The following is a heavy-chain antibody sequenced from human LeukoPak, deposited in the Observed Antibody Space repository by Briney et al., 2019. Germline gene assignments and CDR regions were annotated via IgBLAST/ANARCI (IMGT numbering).Heavy chain of an antibody. D-gene: IGHD3-10*01. Sequence: GGSLRLSCAASGFTFSNYAMNWVRQAPGKGLEWVSAISGSSGNTYYADSVKGRFTISRDNSKNTLYLQMNSLRDEDTAVYYCAKDHDYYTSGPIWGQGTMVTVSS. CDR2: ISGSSGNT. V-gene: IGHV3-23*01. CDR1: GFTFSNYA. J-gene: IGHJ3*02. CDR3: AKDHDYYTSGPI.